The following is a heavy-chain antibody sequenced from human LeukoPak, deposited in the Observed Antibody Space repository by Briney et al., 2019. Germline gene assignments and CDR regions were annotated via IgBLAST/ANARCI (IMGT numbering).Heavy chain of an antibody. CDR3: ARHCCSGPAKRVFDI. CDR2: TSYSGNT. CDR1: GGSIISSDYH. V-gene: IGHV4-39*01. Sequence: SETLSLTCTVSGGSIISSDYHWGWVRQPPGKGLEWIGTTSYSGNTDYNPSLRSRVTISVDTSNNQFSLRLGSVTAADTAVYHCARHCCSGPAKRVFDIWGQGTMVTVSS. D-gene: IGHD2-15*01. J-gene: IGHJ3*02.